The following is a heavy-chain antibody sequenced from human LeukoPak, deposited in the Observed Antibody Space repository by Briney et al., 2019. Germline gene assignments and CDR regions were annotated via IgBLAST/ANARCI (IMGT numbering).Heavy chain of an antibody. J-gene: IGHJ4*02. V-gene: IGHV3-23*01. CDR1: GFTFSSYA. D-gene: IGHD5-18*01. CDR3: AKGRSLGYSYGYFDY. Sequence: GGSLRLSCAASGFTFSSYAMSWVRQAPGKGLEWVSAISGSGGSTYYEDSVQGRLTISSDTSKNTLYLQMNSLRAEDTAVYYCAKGRSLGYSYGYFDYWGQGTLVTVSS. CDR2: ISGSGGST.